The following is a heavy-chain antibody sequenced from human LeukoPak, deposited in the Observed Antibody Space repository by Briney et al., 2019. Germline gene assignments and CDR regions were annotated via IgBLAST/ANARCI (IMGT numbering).Heavy chain of an antibody. CDR2: IIPILGIA. V-gene: IGHV1-69*04. J-gene: IGHJ4*02. D-gene: IGHD3-10*01. CDR1: GGTFSSYA. Sequence: GSSVEVSCKASGGTFSSYAISWVRQAPGQGLEWMGRIIPILGIANYAQKFQGRVTITADKSTSTAYMELSSLRSEDTAVYYCARDPSSGSYPAWDYWGQGTLVTVSS. CDR3: ARDPSSGSYPAWDY.